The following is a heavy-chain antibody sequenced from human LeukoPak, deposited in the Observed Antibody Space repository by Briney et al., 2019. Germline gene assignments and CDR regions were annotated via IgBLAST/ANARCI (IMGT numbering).Heavy chain of an antibody. CDR3: ARYYGP. CDR1: GVSISSYY. D-gene: IGHD3-16*01. CDR2: IYYSGST. V-gene: IGHV4-59*01. Sequence: SETLSLTCTVSGVSISSYYWSWIRQPPGKGLEWIGYIYYSGSTNYNPSLKSRVTISVDTSKNQFSLKLSSVTAADTAVYYCARYYGPWGQGTLVTVSS. J-gene: IGHJ5*02.